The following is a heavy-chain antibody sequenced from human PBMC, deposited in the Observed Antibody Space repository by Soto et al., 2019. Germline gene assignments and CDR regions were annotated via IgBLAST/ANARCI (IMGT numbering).Heavy chain of an antibody. J-gene: IGHJ4*02. Sequence: SETLSLTCAVYGGSFSGYYWSWIRQPPGKGLEWIGEINHSGSTNYNPSLKSRVTISLDTSKNQFSLKLSSVTAADTAVYYCARITRSPNSGYFDYWGQGALVT. D-gene: IGHD7-27*01. CDR2: INHSGST. CDR3: ARITRSPNSGYFDY. CDR1: GGSFSGYY. V-gene: IGHV4-34*01.